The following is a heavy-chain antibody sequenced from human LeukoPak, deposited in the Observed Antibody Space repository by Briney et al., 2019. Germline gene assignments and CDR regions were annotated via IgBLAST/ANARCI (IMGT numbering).Heavy chain of an antibody. J-gene: IGHJ4*02. V-gene: IGHV4-34*01. Sequence: SETLCLTCAAYSGSFRGYYWSWIRQPPGKGLEWIGKINHSGSADYNPSLKSRVTISLDTSKTQFSLQLSSVTAADTAVYYCARGRIAAVWGQGTLVTVSS. D-gene: IGHD6-13*01. CDR2: INHSGSA. CDR1: SGSFRGYY. CDR3: ARGRIAAV.